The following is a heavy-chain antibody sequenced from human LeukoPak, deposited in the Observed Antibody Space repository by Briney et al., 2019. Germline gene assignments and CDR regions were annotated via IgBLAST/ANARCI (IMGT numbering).Heavy chain of an antibody. CDR1: GYTFTSYY. D-gene: IGHD6-13*01. CDR2: INPSGGST. V-gene: IGHV1-46*03. CDR3: ASRGEAAAGTHDY. J-gene: IGHJ4*02. Sequence: GASVKVSCKASGYTFTSYYMHWVRQAPGQGLEWMGIINPSGGSTSYAQKFQGRVAMTRDTSTSTVYMELSSLRSEDTAVYYCASRGEAAAGTHDYWGQGTLVTVSS.